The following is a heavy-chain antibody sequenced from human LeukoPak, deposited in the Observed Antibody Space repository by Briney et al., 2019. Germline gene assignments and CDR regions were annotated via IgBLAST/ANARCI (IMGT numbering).Heavy chain of an antibody. CDR2: INHSGST. Sequence: PETLSLTCAVYGGSFSGYYWSWIRQPPGKGLEWIGEINHSGSTNYNPSLKSRVTISVDTSKNQFSLKLSSVTAADTAVYYCARGRPRSGYHEIWGQGTMVTVSS. D-gene: IGHD3-3*01. CDR3: ARGRPRSGYHEI. V-gene: IGHV4-34*01. J-gene: IGHJ3*02. CDR1: GGSFSGYY.